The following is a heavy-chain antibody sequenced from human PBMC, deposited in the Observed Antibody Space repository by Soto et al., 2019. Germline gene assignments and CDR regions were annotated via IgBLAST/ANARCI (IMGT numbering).Heavy chain of an antibody. D-gene: IGHD4-4*01. V-gene: IGHV1-2*02. CDR3: ARVEVTTRTDYHYDYIDV. Sequence: GASVKVSCKASGYTFTGYYMHWVRQAPGQGLEWMGWMNPNSGDTNYAQKFQGRVTMTRNTSISTAYMELSSLRSEDTAVYYCARVEVTTRTDYHYDYIDVWGKGTTVTVSS. CDR2: MNPNSGDT. CDR1: GYTFTGYY. J-gene: IGHJ6*03.